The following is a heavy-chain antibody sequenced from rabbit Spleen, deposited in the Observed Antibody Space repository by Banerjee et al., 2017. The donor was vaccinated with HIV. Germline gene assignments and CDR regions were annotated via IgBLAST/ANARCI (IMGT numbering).Heavy chain of an antibody. CDR3: ARDTATSFSTYGMDL. D-gene: IGHD1-1*01. J-gene: IGHJ6*01. Sequence: QEQLVESGGGLVQPEGSLTLTCKASGFSFGDRDVMCWVRQAPGKGLEWIACTAGGRSSFTYYASWAKGRFTISKASSTTVTLQMTSLTAADTATYFCARDTATSFSTYGMDLWGQGTLVTVS. CDR1: GFSFGDRDV. V-gene: IGHV1S45*01. CDR2: TAGGRSSFT.